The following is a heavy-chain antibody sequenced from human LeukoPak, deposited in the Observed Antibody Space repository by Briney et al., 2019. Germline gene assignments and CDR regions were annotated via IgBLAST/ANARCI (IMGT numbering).Heavy chain of an antibody. CDR2: INAGNGNT. J-gene: IGHJ3*02. CDR3: ARVDIVVVTKWEAFDI. V-gene: IGHV1-3*01. CDR1: GYTFTSYA. Sequence: GASVKVSCKASGYTFTSYAMHWVRQAPGQRLEWMGWINAGNGNTKYSQKFQGRVTITRDTSASTAYMELSSLRSEDTAVYYCARVDIVVVTKWEAFDIWGQGTMVTVSS. D-gene: IGHD3-22*01.